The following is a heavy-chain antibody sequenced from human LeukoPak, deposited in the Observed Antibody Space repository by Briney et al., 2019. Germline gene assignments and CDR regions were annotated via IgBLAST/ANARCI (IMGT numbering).Heavy chain of an antibody. J-gene: IGHJ4*02. CDR1: AYTFTGYY. V-gene: IGHV1-2*02. D-gene: IGHD3-22*01. CDR2: INLKSGGT. CDR3: ARERGQYYYDSSEGFDY. Sequence: GASVKVSCKASAYTFTGYYMHWVRQAPGQGLEWMGWINLKSGGTNYAQKFQGRVTMTRDTSISTAYMELSRLRSDDTAVYYCARERGQYYYDSSEGFDYWGQGTLVTVSS.